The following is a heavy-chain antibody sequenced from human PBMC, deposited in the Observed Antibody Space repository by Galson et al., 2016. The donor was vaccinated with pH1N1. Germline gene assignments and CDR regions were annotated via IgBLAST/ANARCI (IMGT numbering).Heavy chain of an antibody. J-gene: IGHJ6*02. D-gene: IGHD1/OR15-1a*01. CDR3: AKGGRVGTEEYYYAMDV. CDR1: GFIFSSYA. V-gene: IGHV3-23*01. Sequence: SLRLSCAASGFIFSSYAMTWVRQAPGRGLEWVSSISAGSTATFYADSVKGRFTISRDNPKNSLYLQRNSLGADDTAVYYCAKGGRVGTEEYYYAMDVWGQGTTVTVSS. CDR2: ISAGSTAT.